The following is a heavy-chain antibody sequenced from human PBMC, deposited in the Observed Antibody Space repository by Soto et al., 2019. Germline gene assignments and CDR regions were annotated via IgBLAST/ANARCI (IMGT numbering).Heavy chain of an antibody. D-gene: IGHD2-2*01. Sequence: EVQLLESGGGLVQPGGSLRLSCAASGFTFRNYAMSWARLAPGKGLEWVSAISGSGGTTHYADSVKGRFTISRDNSKNTLYLQMNSLRVEDTAVYYCAKDRSSTSCYAFDYWGQGSLVTVSS. J-gene: IGHJ4*02. CDR3: AKDRSSTSCYAFDY. CDR2: ISGSGGTT. V-gene: IGHV3-23*01. CDR1: GFTFRNYA.